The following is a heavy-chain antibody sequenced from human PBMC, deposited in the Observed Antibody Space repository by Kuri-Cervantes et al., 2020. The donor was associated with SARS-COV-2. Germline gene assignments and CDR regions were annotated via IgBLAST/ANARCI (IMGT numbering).Heavy chain of an antibody. D-gene: IGHD2-2*02. CDR2: ISSSSSTI. V-gene: IGHV3-48*01. Sequence: ESLKISCAASGFTFSSYSMNWVRQAPGKGLEWVSYISSSSSTIYYADSVKGRFTISRDNAKNSLYLQMNSLRAEDTAVYYCASPEVAIRGWGQGTLVTVSS. CDR1: GFTFSSYS. J-gene: IGHJ4*02. CDR3: ASPEVAIRG.